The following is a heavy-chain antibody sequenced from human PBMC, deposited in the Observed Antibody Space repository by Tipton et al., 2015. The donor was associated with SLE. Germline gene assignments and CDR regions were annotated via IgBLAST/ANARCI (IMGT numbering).Heavy chain of an antibody. CDR3: ARGQFYDWVLSPTFDH. D-gene: IGHD3/OR15-3a*01. Sequence: QVQLVQSGPEVKKPGASVKVSCQASGYTFSDHTLNWVRQAPGQGLEWMGWISCQNGKTQYAPKFQGRVTMTKDTSTSTAYMELRSLRSDDTAVYFCARGQFYDWVLSPTFDHWGQGAQVSVSS. V-gene: IGHV1-18*01. CDR1: GYTFSDHT. CDR2: ISCQNGKT. J-gene: IGHJ4*02.